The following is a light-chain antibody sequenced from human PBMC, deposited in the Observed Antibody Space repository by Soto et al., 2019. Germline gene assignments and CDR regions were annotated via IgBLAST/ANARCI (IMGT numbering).Light chain of an antibody. CDR1: QSISNH. J-gene: IGKJ1*01. V-gene: IGKV1-39*01. CDR3: QQRYSSPPT. CDR2: AAS. Sequence: DIQMTQSPSSLSXSVEDRVIITCRASQSISNHLNWYQQKPGKAPKLLIFAASSLQSGVPSRFSGSRSGPDFTLTISSLQPEDFATYYCQQRYSSPPTFGQGTKVDIK.